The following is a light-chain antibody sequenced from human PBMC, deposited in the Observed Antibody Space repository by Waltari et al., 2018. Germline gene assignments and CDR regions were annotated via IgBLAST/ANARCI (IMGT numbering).Light chain of an antibody. CDR1: SGRSSYT. Sequence: QLAVTQSPSASAALGASVKLTCSLSSGRSSYTIAWPQKQPEKGPRYVMKVNSDGSHDKGDGIPHRFSGSSSGAERYLTISSLQSEDEADYYCQAWDSVTHVVFGGGTKLTVL. V-gene: IGLV4-69*01. J-gene: IGLJ2*01. CDR2: VNSDGSH. CDR3: QAWDSVTHVV.